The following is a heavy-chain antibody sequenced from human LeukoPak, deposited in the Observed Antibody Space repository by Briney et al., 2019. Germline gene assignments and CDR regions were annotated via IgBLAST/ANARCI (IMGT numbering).Heavy chain of an antibody. D-gene: IGHD3-22*01. CDR3: AQGTHFFDNSGYLTSFDP. V-gene: IGHV3-9*01. CDR2: ISRNSGYI. Sequence: GGSLRLSCAASGFTFDDYAMHWVRQAPGKGLEWVSGISRNSGYIVYADSVKGRFTISRDNANNSLYLQMNSLRAEDTALYYCAQGTHFFDNSGYLTSFDPWGQGTLVTVSS. CDR1: GFTFDDYA. J-gene: IGHJ5*02.